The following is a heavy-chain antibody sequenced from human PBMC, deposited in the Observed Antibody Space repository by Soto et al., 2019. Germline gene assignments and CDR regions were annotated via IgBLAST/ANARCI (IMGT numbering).Heavy chain of an antibody. V-gene: IGHV3-30-3*01. CDR1: GFTFSSYA. D-gene: IGHD5-12*01. CDR2: ISYDGSNK. Sequence: PGGSLRISCAAYGFTFSSYAMHWVRKAPGKGLKWVAVISYDGSNKYYADSVKGRFTISRDNSKNTLYLQMNSLRAEDTAVYYCAKDWGDGYIAPLFDYWGQGTLVTVSS. CDR3: AKDWGDGYIAPLFDY. J-gene: IGHJ4*02.